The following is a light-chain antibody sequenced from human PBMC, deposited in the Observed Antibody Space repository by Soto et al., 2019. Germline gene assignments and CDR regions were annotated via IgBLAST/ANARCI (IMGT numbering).Light chain of an antibody. V-gene: IGLV1-47*01. CDR2: RND. Sequence: QSVLTQPPSASGTPGQRVTISCSGSSSNIGRNYVYWYQQIPGTAPKILIYRNDQRPSGVPDRFSGSKSGTSASLAISGLRSEDEADYYCAAWDDSLSGVFGGGTKVTVL. J-gene: IGLJ3*02. CDR1: SSNIGRNY. CDR3: AAWDDSLSGV.